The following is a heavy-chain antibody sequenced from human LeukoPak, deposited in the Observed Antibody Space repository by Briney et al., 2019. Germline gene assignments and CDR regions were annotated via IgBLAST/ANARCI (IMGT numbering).Heavy chain of an antibody. Sequence: SETLSLTCTVSGGSISSYYWSWIRQPPGKGLEWIAEINHRGTTHYNPSLKSRVNISADTSKNQFSLHLDSVTAADTAVYYCARDRNGSGTAFDYWGQGTLVSVSS. CDR2: INHRGTT. D-gene: IGHD3-10*01. CDR3: ARDRNGSGTAFDY. J-gene: IGHJ4*02. V-gene: IGHV4-34*01. CDR1: GGSISSYY.